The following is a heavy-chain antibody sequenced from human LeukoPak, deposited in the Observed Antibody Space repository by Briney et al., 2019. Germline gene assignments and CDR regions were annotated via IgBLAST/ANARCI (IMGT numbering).Heavy chain of an antibody. CDR1: GYTFSSYD. Sequence: GASVKVSCKASGYTFSSYDVNWVRQAPGQGLEWMGWMNPNSKNTGYAQKFQGRVTITTNTSISTADKKLSSLRSEDTAVYYCASGNKRITIFGVVMVYYFHYWGQGTLVTVPS. J-gene: IGHJ4*02. CDR3: ASGNKRITIFGVVMVYYFHY. D-gene: IGHD3-3*01. CDR2: MNPNSKNT. V-gene: IGHV1-8*03.